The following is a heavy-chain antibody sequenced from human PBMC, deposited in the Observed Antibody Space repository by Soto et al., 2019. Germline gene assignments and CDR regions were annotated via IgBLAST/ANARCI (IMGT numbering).Heavy chain of an antibody. V-gene: IGHV4-30-4*01. CDR2: IYYSGST. CDR3: GRLVGNSWIDY. J-gene: IGHJ4*02. Sequence: PSETLSLTCTVSGGSISSGDYYWSWIRQPPGKGLEWIGYIYYSGSTYYNPSLKSRVTISVDTSQNQFSLHLTSVTPEDTAVYYCGRLVGNSWIDYWGQGTLVTVSS. D-gene: IGHD6-13*01. CDR1: GGSISSGDYY.